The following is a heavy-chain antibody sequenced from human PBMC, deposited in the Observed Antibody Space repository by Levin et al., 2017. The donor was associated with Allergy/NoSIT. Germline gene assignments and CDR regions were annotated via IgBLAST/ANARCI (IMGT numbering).Heavy chain of an antibody. CDR3: ARVRGSGYYSGVDY. J-gene: IGHJ4*02. Sequence: SETLSLTCTVSGGSISSYYWSWIRQPPGKGLEWIGYIYYSGSTNYNPSLKSRVTISVDTSKNQFSLKLSSVTAADTAVYYCARVRGSGYYSGVDYWGQGTLVTVSS. CDR2: IYYSGST. D-gene: IGHD3-22*01. V-gene: IGHV4-59*01. CDR1: GGSISSYY.